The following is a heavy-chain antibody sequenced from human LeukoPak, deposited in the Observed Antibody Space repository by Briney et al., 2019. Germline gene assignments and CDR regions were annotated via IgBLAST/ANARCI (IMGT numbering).Heavy chain of an antibody. CDR2: ISWNSGSI. J-gene: IGHJ3*02. Sequence: GGSLRLSXAASGFAFDDYAMHWVRQAPGKGLEWVSGISWNSGSIGYADSVKGRFTISRDNAKNSLYLQMNSLRAEDMALYYCAKGYCSSTSCYGVNAFDIWGQGTMVTVSS. D-gene: IGHD2-2*01. CDR1: GFAFDDYA. CDR3: AKGYCSSTSCYGVNAFDI. V-gene: IGHV3-9*03.